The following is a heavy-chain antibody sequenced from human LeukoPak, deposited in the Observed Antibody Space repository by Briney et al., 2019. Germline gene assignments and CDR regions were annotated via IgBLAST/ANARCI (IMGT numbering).Heavy chain of an antibody. CDR2: ISWDGGST. Sequence: GGSLRLSCAASGFTFDDYGMHWVRQTPGKGLEWVSLISWDGGSTYYADSVKGRFIISRDKTKNSLYLQMNSLRAEDTALYFCAKDYSNYRDDNFMDVWGTGTMVTVSS. CDR1: GFTFDDYG. D-gene: IGHD5-24*01. J-gene: IGHJ6*03. CDR3: AKDYSNYRDDNFMDV. V-gene: IGHV3-43D*03.